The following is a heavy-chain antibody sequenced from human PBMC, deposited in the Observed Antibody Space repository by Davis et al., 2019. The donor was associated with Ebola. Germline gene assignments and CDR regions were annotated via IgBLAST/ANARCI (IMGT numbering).Heavy chain of an antibody. Sequence: GESLKISCAASGFTFSNYGMHWVRQAPGKGLEWVAVIWNDGSSKYYADSVKGRFTISRDNSKNTLYLQMNSLRAEDTAVYYCARISMTAYNYYYYYAMDVWGKGTTVTVSS. D-gene: IGHD1-1*01. CDR1: GFTFSNYG. CDR3: ARISMTAYNYYYYYAMDV. J-gene: IGHJ6*04. CDR2: IWNDGSSK. V-gene: IGHV3-33*08.